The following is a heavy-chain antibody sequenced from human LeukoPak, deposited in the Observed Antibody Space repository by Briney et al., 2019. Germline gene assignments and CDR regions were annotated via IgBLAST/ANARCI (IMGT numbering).Heavy chain of an antibody. CDR1: GFTVSSNE. CDR2: ISSDSSYI. CDR3: ARDSLYYFDY. V-gene: IGHV3-21*01. J-gene: IGHJ4*02. Sequence: GGSLRLSCAASGFTVSSNEMSWVRQAPGKGLEWVSSISSDSSYIYYADSVKGRFTISRDNAKNSLYLQMNSLRAEDTAVYYCARDSLYYFDYWGQGTLVTVSS.